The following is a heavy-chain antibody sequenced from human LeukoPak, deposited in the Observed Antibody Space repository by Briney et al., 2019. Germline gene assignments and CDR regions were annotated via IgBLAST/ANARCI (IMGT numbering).Heavy chain of an antibody. CDR1: GFTFSSYW. V-gene: IGHV3-7*01. CDR3: VTTVTASFDY. CDR2: IKQDGSEK. J-gene: IGHJ4*02. Sequence: PGGSLRLSCAASGFTFSSYWMSWVRQAPGKGLEWVANIKQDGSEKYYVDSMKGRFTISRDNAKNSLYLQMNSLRAEDTAVYYCVTTVTASFDYWGQGTLVTVSS. D-gene: IGHD4-17*01.